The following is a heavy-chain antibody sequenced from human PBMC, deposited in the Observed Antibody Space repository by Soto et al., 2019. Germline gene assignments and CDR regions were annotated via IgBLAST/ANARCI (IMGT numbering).Heavy chain of an antibody. CDR1: GGSISSDDYY. V-gene: IGHV4-30-4*01. CDR2: IHSSGSI. Sequence: SETLSLTCTVSGGSISSDDYYWSWIRQAPGRGLEWIGYIHSSGSIYYNPSLKSRATMSIDTARNQFSLKVSSVTVAGTAVYYCARDLDGLHDDNSGPYPRPGWGQGTLVTVSS. J-gene: IGHJ1*01. CDR3: ARDLDGLHDDNSGPYPRPG. D-gene: IGHD3-22*01.